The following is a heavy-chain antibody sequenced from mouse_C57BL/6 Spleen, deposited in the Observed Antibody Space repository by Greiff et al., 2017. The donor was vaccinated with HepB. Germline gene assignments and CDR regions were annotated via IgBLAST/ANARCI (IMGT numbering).Heavy chain of an antibody. CDR2: ISNGGGST. CDR3: ARQHYGSPYWYFYV. Sequence: EVKVVESGGGLVQPGGSLKLSCAASGFTFSDYYMYWVRQTPEKRLEWVAYISNGGGSTYYPDTVKGRFTISRDNAKNTLYMQMSRLKSEDTAMYYCARQHYGSPYWYFYVWGTVTTVTVSS. V-gene: IGHV5-12*01. J-gene: IGHJ1*03. D-gene: IGHD1-1*01. CDR1: GFTFSDYY.